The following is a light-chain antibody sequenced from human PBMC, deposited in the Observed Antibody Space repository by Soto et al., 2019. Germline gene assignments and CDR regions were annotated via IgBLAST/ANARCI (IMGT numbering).Light chain of an antibody. CDR2: SVS. V-gene: IGKV1-39*01. J-gene: IGKJ3*01. CDR3: QQSDSPPFT. Sequence: IQLTQSPSSLSASAGDSVTITCRTSQTITADLNWYQQKPGRAPQLLIFSVSTLQTGAPPRFRGSGSGTVFTLTITGLQPEDSADYFCQQSDSPPFTFAPGTKLHI. CDR1: QTITAD.